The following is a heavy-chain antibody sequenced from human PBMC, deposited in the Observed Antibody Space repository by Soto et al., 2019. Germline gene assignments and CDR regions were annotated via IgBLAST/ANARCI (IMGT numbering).Heavy chain of an antibody. CDR2: IYYSGST. V-gene: IGHV4-39*01. D-gene: IGHD3-22*01. CDR1: GGSISSSSYY. CDR3: ARHGLGLIYYDSSGYSDY. J-gene: IGHJ4*02. Sequence: QLQLQESGPGLVKPSETLSLTCTVSGGSISSSSYYWGWIRQPPGKGLEWIGSIYYSGSTYYNPSLKSRVTISVDTSKNQFSLKLSSVTAADTAVYYCARHGLGLIYYDSSGYSDYWGQGTLVTVSS.